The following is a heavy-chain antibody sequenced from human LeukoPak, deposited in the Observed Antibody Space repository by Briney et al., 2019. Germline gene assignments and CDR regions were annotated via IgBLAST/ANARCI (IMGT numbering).Heavy chain of an antibody. Sequence: SQTLSLTCTVSGGSISSGSYDWSWIRQPAGKGLEWIGHIYTSGSTNYNPSLKSRVTISVDTSKNQFSLKLSSVTAADTAVYYCARSDYMDVWSKGTTVTISS. CDR1: GGSISSGSYD. CDR3: ARSDYMDV. V-gene: IGHV4-61*09. CDR2: IYTSGST. J-gene: IGHJ6*03.